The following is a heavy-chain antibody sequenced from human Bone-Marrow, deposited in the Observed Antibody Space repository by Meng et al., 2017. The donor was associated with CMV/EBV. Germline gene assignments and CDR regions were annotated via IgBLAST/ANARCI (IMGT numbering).Heavy chain of an antibody. CDR1: GYNFIKYG. J-gene: IGHJ6*02. Sequence: ASVKVSCKASGYNFIKYGISWVRQAPGQGLEWMGWINAYNGQTVYAQRLQDRFTMTTDTSTSTAYMELSSLRSEDTAVYYCARGSYCSSTSCYRTKDYYYYGMDVWGQGTTVTVSS. CDR2: INAYNGQT. V-gene: IGHV1-18*01. D-gene: IGHD2-2*01. CDR3: ARGSYCSSTSCYRTKDYYYYGMDV.